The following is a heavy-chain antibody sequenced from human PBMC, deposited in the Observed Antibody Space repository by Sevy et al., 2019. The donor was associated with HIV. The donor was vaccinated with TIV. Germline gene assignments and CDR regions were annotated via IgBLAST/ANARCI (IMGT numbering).Heavy chain of an antibody. V-gene: IGHV6-1*01. Sequence: SQTLSLTCAISGDSVSSNSAAWNWIRQSPSRGLEWLGRTYYRSKWYNDYAVSVKSRITINPDTSNNQFSFQLNGGTPEDTAVYYWARAGGGGYCSGGSCYSSYYYFYGMDVWGQGTTVTVSS. CDR3: ARAGGGGYCSGGSCYSSYYYFYGMDV. J-gene: IGHJ6*02. CDR2: TYYRSKWYN. CDR1: GDSVSSNSAA. D-gene: IGHD2-15*01.